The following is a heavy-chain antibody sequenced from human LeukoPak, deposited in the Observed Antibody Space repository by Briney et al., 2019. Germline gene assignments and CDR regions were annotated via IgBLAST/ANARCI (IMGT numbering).Heavy chain of an antibody. CDR3: ARESPGRDYYGSGSSLSY. D-gene: IGHD3-10*01. J-gene: IGHJ4*02. V-gene: IGHV4-39*02. Sequence: SETLSLTCTVSGGSISSSSYYWGWIRQPPGKGLEWIGSIYYSGSTYYNPSLKSRVTISVDTSKNQFSLKLSSVTAADTAVYYCARESPGRDYYGSGSSLSYWGQGTLVTVSS. CDR1: GGSISSSSYY. CDR2: IYYSGST.